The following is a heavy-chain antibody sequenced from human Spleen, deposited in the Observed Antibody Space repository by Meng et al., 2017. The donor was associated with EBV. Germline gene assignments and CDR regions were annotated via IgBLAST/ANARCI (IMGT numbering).Heavy chain of an antibody. CDR3: ASESGRGYTPDY. CDR2: FLPTLGAP. CDR1: GGPFKNYA. V-gene: IGHV1-69*01. D-gene: IGHD3-10*01. Sequence: QGEVVAAGGWGKKAWVSVKGCFKSFGGPFKNYAISWVRQGPGQGLEWLGGFLPTLGAPNYAQKFHGRVSITADESTSTHYMDLSSLRSEDTAVYYCASESGRGYTPDYWGQGTLVTVSS. J-gene: IGHJ4*02.